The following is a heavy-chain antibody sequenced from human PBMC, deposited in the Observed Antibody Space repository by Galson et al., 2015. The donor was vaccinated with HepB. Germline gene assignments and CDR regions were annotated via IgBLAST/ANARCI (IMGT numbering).Heavy chain of an antibody. V-gene: IGHV3-15*07. CDR2: IKSKIDGGTA. CDR3: ITAHHDGSGDLVPSGV. J-gene: IGHJ3*01. CDR1: GFTFNNVW. Sequence: SLRLSCVASGFTFNNVWMSWVRQAPGKGLEWVGRIKSKIDGGTADYAAPVKGRFTISSDDSKNTLYLQMNSLKTEDTAVYHCITAHHDGSGDLVPSGVWGQGTMVIVSS. D-gene: IGHD6-19*01.